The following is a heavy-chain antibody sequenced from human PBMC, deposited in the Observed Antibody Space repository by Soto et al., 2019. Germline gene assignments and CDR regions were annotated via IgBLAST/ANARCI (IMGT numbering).Heavy chain of an antibody. V-gene: IGHV3-7*01. CDR2: IKQDGSEK. CDR1: GFTFSAYC. J-gene: IGHJ4*02. CDR3: TRGGCSSESYCCFDY. D-gene: IGHD1-26*01. Sequence: EVQLVGSGGGLVRPGGSLRLSGAASGFTFSAYCMSWVRQAPGKGLEWGANIKQDGSEKYYVDSVKGRFTISRDNAENSLYLQMNSLRAEDTAVYYCTRGGCSSESYCCFDYWGQGTLVTVSS.